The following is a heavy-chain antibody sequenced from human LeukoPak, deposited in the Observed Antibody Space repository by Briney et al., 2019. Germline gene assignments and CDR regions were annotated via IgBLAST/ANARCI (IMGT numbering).Heavy chain of an antibody. D-gene: IGHD3-22*01. CDR1: GGSISSSSYY. CDR2: IYYSGST. CDR3: ASQTESNDSSGYLPDY. J-gene: IGHJ4*02. V-gene: IGHV4-39*01. Sequence: SETLSLTCTVSGGSISSSSYYWGWIRQPPGKGLEWIGSIYYSGSTYYNPPLKSRVTISVDTSKNQFSLKLSSVTAADTAVYYCASQTESNDSSGYLPDYWGQGTLVTVSS.